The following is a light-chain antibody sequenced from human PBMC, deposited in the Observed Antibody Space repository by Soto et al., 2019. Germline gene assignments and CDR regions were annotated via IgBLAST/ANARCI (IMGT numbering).Light chain of an antibody. CDR3: SSYTSSSTYV. CDR2: EVS. CDR1: SSDVGGYNY. V-gene: IGLV2-14*01. J-gene: IGLJ1*01. Sequence: ALTHPASVSWSPGQSITISCTGTSSDVGGYNYVSWYQQHPGKAPKLMIYEVSNRPSGVSNRFSGSKSGNTASLTISGLQAEDEADYYCSSYTSSSTYVFGTGTKVTVL.